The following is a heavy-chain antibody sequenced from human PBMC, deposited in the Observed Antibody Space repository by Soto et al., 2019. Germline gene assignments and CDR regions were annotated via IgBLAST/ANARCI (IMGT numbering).Heavy chain of an antibody. CDR1: GATFGNTA. CDR3: ARDGDPGYSFWSGPLGGGRFDP. D-gene: IGHD3-3*01. CDR2: IVPLFGTA. V-gene: IGHV1-69*12. J-gene: IGHJ5*02. Sequence: QVQLVQSGAEVKEPGSSVNVSCKTSGATFGNTAVTWVRQAPGQGLEWIGGIVPLFGTANHAQKFRGRVTITADESTSTAYMALSSLRTDDTAVYYCARDGDPGYSFWSGPLGGGRFDPWGQGTLVTVSS.